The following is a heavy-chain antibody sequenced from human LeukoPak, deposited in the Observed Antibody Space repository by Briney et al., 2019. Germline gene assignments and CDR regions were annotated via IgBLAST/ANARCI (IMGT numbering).Heavy chain of an antibody. Sequence: PGRSLRLSCAASGFTFSSYGMHWVRHAPGKGLEWVAVISYDGSNKYYADSVKGRFTISRDNSKNTLYLQMNSLRAEDTAVYYCAKGRYYYDSSGYYRFDYWGQGTLVTVSS. CDR3: AKGRYYYDSSGYYRFDY. CDR2: ISYDGSNK. CDR1: GFTFSSYG. D-gene: IGHD3-22*01. J-gene: IGHJ4*02. V-gene: IGHV3-30*18.